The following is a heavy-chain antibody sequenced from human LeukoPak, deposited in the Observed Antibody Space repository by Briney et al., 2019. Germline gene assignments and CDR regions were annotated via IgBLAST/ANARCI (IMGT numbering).Heavy chain of an antibody. D-gene: IGHD6-13*01. Sequence: PSETLSLTCTVSGGSISSGSYYWSWIRQPAGKGLEWTGRIYTSGSTNYNPSLKSRFTVSVDTSKNQFSLKLSSVSAADTAVYYCASGGGRSWYTAYDYWGQGTLVTVSS. CDR1: GGSISSGSYY. CDR3: ASGGGRSWYTAYDY. V-gene: IGHV4-61*02. J-gene: IGHJ4*02. CDR2: IYTSGST.